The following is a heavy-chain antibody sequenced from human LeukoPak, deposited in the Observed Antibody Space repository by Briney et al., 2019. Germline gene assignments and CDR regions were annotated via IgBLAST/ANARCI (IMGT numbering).Heavy chain of an antibody. J-gene: IGHJ5*02. V-gene: IGHV3-23*01. Sequence: PGGSLRLSCAASGFTFSSYAMSWVRQAPGKGLEWVSAISGSGGSTYYADSVKGRFTISRDNSKNTLYLQMNSLRAEDTAVYYCAKDGVGYYDPLGFDPWGQGTLVTVSS. CDR1: GFTFSSYA. D-gene: IGHD3-3*01. CDR3: AKDGVGYYDPLGFDP. CDR2: ISGSGGST.